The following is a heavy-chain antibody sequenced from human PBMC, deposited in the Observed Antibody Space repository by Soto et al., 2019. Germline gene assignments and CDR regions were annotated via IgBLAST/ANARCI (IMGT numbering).Heavy chain of an antibody. D-gene: IGHD3-10*01. J-gene: IGHJ4*02. Sequence: ASVKVSCKVSGYTLTELSMHWVRQAPGKGLEWMGGFDPEDADTIYAQKFQGRVTMTEDTSTDTAYMELSNLRSEDTAVYYCATLKSDLGLSGNYFNYFDYWGQGTLGTAPQ. CDR2: FDPEDADT. V-gene: IGHV1-24*01. CDR3: ATLKSDLGLSGNYFNYFDY. CDR1: GYTLTELS.